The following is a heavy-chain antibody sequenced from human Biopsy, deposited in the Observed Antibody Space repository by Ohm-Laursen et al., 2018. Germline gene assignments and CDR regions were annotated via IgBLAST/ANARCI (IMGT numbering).Heavy chain of an antibody. Sequence: GTLSLTCTVSGGSISSYYWNWIRQLPGKGLEWIGYIYYSGTTDYNPSLKSRVTISVDTSKNQFSLRLNSVTAADTAVYYCARATNSTGWPYYYFYGMDVWGQGTTVTVSS. CDR2: IYYSGTT. V-gene: IGHV4-59*01. J-gene: IGHJ6*02. CDR1: GGSISSYY. D-gene: IGHD2/OR15-2a*01. CDR3: ARATNSTGWPYYYFYGMDV.